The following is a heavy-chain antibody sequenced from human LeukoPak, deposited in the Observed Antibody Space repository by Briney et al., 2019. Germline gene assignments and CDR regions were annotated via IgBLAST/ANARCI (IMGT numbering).Heavy chain of an antibody. V-gene: IGHV4-34*01. J-gene: IGHJ4*02. CDR2: INHSGST. Sequence: PSETLSLTCAVYGGSFSGYYWSWIRQPPGKGLEWIGEINHSGSTNYNPSLKSRVTISVDTSKNQFSLKLSSVTAAETAVYYCARQYCSGGSCYSRAPYRYFDYWGQGTLVTVSS. CDR1: GGSFSGYY. CDR3: ARQYCSGGSCYSRAPYRYFDY. D-gene: IGHD2-15*01.